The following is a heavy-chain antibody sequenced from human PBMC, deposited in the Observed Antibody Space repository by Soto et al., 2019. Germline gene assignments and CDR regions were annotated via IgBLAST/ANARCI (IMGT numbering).Heavy chain of an antibody. V-gene: IGHV4-34*01. CDR3: ARAHRYYDFWSGYYQNYYYMDV. CDR2: INHSGRT. J-gene: IGHJ6*03. Sequence: SETLSLTCAVYGGSFSGYYWSWIRQPPGKGLEWIGEINHSGRTNYNPSLKSRVTISVDTSKNQFSLKLSSVTAADTAVYYCARAHRYYDFWSGYYQNYYYMDVWGKGTTVTVSS. D-gene: IGHD3-3*01. CDR1: GGSFSGYY.